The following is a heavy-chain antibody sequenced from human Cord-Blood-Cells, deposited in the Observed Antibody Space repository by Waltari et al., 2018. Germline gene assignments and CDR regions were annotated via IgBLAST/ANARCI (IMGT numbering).Heavy chain of an antibody. CDR1: GFTFSSYA. J-gene: IGHJ3*02. D-gene: IGHD1-26*01. Sequence: EVQLVESRGCLVQPGGSLGLSCGGSGFTFSSYARSWVRQAPGKGLEWVSAISGRGGSTYYADSVKGRFTISRDNSKNTLYLQMNSLRAEDTAVYYCAKLGGVGATFLDAFDIWGQGTMVTVSS. CDR2: ISGRGGST. CDR3: AKLGGVGATFLDAFDI. V-gene: IGHV3-23*04.